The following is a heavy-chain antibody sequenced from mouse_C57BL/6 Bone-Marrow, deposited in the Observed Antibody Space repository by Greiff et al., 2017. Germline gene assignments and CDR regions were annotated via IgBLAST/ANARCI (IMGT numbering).Heavy chain of an antibody. CDR1: GYTFTDYY. V-gene: IGHV1-76*01. CDR3: ARWGSFDY. Sequence: VQLQQPGAELVRPGASVKLSCKASGYTFTDYYINWVKQRPGQGLEWIARIYPGSGNTYYNEKFKGKATLTAEKSSSTAYMQLSSLTSEDSAVYFCARWGSFDYWGQGTTLTVSS. CDR2: IYPGSGNT. J-gene: IGHJ2*01.